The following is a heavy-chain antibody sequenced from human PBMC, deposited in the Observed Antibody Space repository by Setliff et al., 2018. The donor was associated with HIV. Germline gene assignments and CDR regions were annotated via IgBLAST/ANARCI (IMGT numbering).Heavy chain of an antibody. D-gene: IGHD6-13*01. CDR2: IRYDATDK. CDR3: AKDPNSSWHVGFYNYGMDV. V-gene: IGHV3-30*02. CDR1: GFTFSSYG. Sequence: GGSLRLSCAASGFTFSSYGMHWVRQAPGKGLEWVAFIRYDATDKYYAESVRGRFTISRDYSRNTLYLQMNSLRAEDSAVYYCAKDPNSSWHVGFYNYGMDV. J-gene: IGHJ6*01.